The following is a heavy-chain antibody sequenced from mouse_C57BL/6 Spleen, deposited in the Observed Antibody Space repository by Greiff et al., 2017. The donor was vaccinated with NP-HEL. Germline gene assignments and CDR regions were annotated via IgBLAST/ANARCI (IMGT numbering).Heavy chain of an antibody. Sequence: EVQLQQSGAELVRPGASVKLSCTASGFNIKDDYMHWVKQRPEQGLEWIGWIDPENGDTEYASKFQGKATITADTSSNTAYLQLSSLTSEDTAVYYCTTYDYDRGYFDYWGQGTTLTVSS. CDR1: GFNIKDDY. J-gene: IGHJ2*01. CDR3: TTYDYDRGYFDY. V-gene: IGHV14-4*01. CDR2: IDPENGDT. D-gene: IGHD2-4*01.